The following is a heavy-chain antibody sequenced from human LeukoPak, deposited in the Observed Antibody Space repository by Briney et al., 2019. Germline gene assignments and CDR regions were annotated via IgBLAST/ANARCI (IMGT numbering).Heavy chain of an antibody. V-gene: IGHV4-59*01. CDR3: ARAQYGEWEQVGAFDI. CDR2: IYYSGST. Sequence: QSSETLSLTCTVSGGSISSYYWSWIRQPPGKGLEWIGYIYYSGSTNYNPSPKSRVTISVDTSKNQFSLKLSSVTAADTAVYYCARAQYGEWEQVGAFDIWGQGTMVTVSS. D-gene: IGHD1-26*01. J-gene: IGHJ3*02. CDR1: GGSISSYY.